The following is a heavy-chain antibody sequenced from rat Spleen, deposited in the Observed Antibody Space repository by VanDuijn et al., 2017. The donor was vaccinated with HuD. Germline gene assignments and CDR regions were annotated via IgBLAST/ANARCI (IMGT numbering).Heavy chain of an antibody. J-gene: IGHJ2*01. V-gene: IGHV5-29*01. CDR2: ISYDDSST. CDR3: ARQATTVPSYFDY. D-gene: IGHD1-1*01. CDR1: GFTFSNYG. Sequence: EVQLVESGGGLVQPGRSLKLSCAASGFTFSNYGMAWVRQAPTKGLEWVATISYDDSSTYYRDSVKGRFTISRDDAKSPLYLQVDSLRSEDTTTYYCARQATTVPSYFDYWGQGVMVTVSS.